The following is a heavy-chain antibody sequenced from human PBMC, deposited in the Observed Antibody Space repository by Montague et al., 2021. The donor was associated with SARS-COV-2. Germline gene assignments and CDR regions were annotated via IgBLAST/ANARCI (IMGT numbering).Heavy chain of an antibody. CDR1: GGSISSSSYY. Sequence: SETLSLTCTVSGGSISSSSYYWGWIRQPPGKGLEWIGSIYYSGNTYYNPSLKSRVTISVDTSKNQFSLKLSSVAAADTAVYYCARQGRDGYNTYYFDYRGQGTLVTVSS. CDR2: IYYSGNT. CDR3: ARQGRDGYNTYYFDY. J-gene: IGHJ4*02. V-gene: IGHV4-39*01. D-gene: IGHD5-24*01.